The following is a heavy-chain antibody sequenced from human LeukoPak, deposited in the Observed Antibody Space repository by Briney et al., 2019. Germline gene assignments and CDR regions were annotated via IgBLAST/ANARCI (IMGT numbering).Heavy chain of an antibody. CDR3: AKKGIVATQDWDLYFDL. D-gene: IGHD5-12*01. Sequence: PGRSLRLSCAASGFTFSSYGMHWVRQAPGKGLEWVAVISYDGSNKYYADSVKGRFTISRDNSKNTLYLQMNSLRAEDTAVYYCAKKGIVATQDWDLYFDLWGRGTLVTVSS. CDR2: ISYDGSNK. V-gene: IGHV3-30*18. J-gene: IGHJ2*01. CDR1: GFTFSSYG.